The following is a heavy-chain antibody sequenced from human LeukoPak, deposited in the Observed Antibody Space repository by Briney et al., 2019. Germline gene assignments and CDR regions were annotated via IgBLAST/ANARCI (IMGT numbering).Heavy chain of an antibody. Sequence: SGTLSLTCAVSGVSISTSEWWIWVRQPPGQGLEWIGEIHRDGRTRYNPSLTSRVTISVDTSKNQFSLKLSSVTAADTAVYYCARGAGLGQVGATQYFDYWGQGTLVTVSS. CDR2: IHRDGRT. CDR1: GVSISTSEW. CDR3: ARGAGLGQVGATQYFDY. D-gene: IGHD1-26*01. V-gene: IGHV4-4*02. J-gene: IGHJ4*02.